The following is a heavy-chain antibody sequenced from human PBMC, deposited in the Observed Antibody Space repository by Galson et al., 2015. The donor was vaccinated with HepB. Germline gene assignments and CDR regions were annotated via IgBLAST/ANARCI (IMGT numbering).Heavy chain of an antibody. Sequence: SLRLSCAASGFTFDDYAMHWVRQAPGKGLEWVSGISWNSGSIGYADSVKGRFTISRDNAKNSLYLQMNSLRAEDTALYYCAKGGVGSGSEGGPDYWGQGTLVTVSS. CDR3: AKGGVGSGSEGGPDY. CDR2: ISWNSGSI. D-gene: IGHD6-19*01. J-gene: IGHJ4*02. CDR1: GFTFDDYA. V-gene: IGHV3-9*01.